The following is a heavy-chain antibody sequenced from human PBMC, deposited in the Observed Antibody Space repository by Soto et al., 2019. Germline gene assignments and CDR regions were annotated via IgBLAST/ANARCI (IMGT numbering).Heavy chain of an antibody. CDR1: GYTFTSYG. D-gene: IGHD1-1*01. J-gene: IGHJ3*02. CDR3: ARGPSGNWNHVYAFDI. V-gene: IGHV1-18*01. CDR2: ISAYNGNT. Sequence: ASVKVSCKASGYTFTSYGISWVRQAPGQGLEWMGWISAYNGNTNYAQKLQGRVTMTTDTSTSTAYMELRSLRSDDTAVYYCARGPSGNWNHVYAFDIWGQGTMVTVSS.